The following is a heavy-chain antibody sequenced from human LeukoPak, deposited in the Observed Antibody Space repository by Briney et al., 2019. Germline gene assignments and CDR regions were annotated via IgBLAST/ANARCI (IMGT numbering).Heavy chain of an antibody. CDR2: ISGSGGIT. Sequence: QTGGSLRLSCAASGFPFSSYAMSWVRQAPGKGLEWVSAISGSGGITYYADSVKGRFTISRDNSKNTLFLQMNSLRADDTTVYYCAKAGDSSSSPLFLDWSQGTLVTVSS. J-gene: IGHJ4*01. D-gene: IGHD6-6*01. V-gene: IGHV3-23*01. CDR3: AKAGDSSSSPLFLD. CDR1: GFPFSSYA.